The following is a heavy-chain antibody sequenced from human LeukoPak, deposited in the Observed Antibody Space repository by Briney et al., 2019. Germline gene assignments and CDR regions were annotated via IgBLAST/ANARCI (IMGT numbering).Heavy chain of an antibody. D-gene: IGHD4-23*01. V-gene: IGHV4-34*01. Sequence: SETLSLTCAVYSGSFSGYYWSWIRQPPGKGLEWIGTISYSGSTYYNPSLKSRVTTSVDTSKNQFSLKLSSVTAADTAVYYCARHPAISSNSFYGMDVWGQGSTVTVS. CDR2: ISYSGST. CDR3: ARHPAISSNSFYGMDV. CDR1: SGSFSGYY. J-gene: IGHJ6*02.